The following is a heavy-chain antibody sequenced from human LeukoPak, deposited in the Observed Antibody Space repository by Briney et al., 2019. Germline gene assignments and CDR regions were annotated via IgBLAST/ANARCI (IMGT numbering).Heavy chain of an antibody. V-gene: IGHV3-33*01. CDR1: GFTFSNFG. J-gene: IGHJ4*02. D-gene: IGHD3-10*01. CDR3: ARDESSGSLHFDY. CDR2: IWFDGSNK. Sequence: GGSLRLSCAASGFTFSNFGMHWVRQAPGKGLEWVAVIWFDGSNKYYADSVKGRFTISRDNSKNTLYLQMDGLRAEDTALYYCARDESSGSLHFDYWGQGTLVTVSS.